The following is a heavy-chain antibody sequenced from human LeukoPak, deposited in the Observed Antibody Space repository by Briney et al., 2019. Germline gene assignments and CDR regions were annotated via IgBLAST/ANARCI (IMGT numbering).Heavy chain of an antibody. CDR1: GYTFTGYY. CDR2: INPNSGGT. D-gene: IGHD2-8*01. CDR3: AKYAKGYYFDY. V-gene: IGHV1-2*02. Sequence: ASVKVSCKASGYTFTGYYMRWVRQAPGQGLEWMGWINPNSGGTNYAQKFQGRVTMTRDTSISTAYMELSRLRSGDTAVYYCAKYAKGYYFDYWGQGTLVTVSS. J-gene: IGHJ4*02.